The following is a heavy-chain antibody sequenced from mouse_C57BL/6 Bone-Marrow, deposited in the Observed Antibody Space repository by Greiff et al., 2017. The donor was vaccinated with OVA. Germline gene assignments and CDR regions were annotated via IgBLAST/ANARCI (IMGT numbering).Heavy chain of an antibody. CDR1: GYTFTSYW. J-gene: IGHJ3*01. D-gene: IGHD1-1*01. CDR3: ATLLLRAFAY. CDR2: IDPSDSYT. V-gene: IGHV1-50*01. Sequence: QVQLKQPGAELVKPGASVKLSCKASGYTFTSYWMQWVKQRPGQGLEWIGEIDPSDSYTNYNQKFKGKATLTVDTSSSTAYMQLSSLTSEDSAVYYCATLLLRAFAYWGQGTLVTVSA.